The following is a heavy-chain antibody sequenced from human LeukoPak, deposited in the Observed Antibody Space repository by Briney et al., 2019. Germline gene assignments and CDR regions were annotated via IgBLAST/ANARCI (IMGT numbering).Heavy chain of an antibody. V-gene: IGHV1-8*01. D-gene: IGHD4-17*01. CDR3: ARGTDDF. CDR1: RYTFSSYD. Sequence: ASVKVSCKASRYTFSSYDINWVREAAGQGLEWMGWMNPNSGNTGYAQKFQGRVTMTRDTSISTAYMELSSLRSEDTAVYYCARGTDDFWGQGTLVTVSS. CDR2: MNPNSGNT. J-gene: IGHJ4*02.